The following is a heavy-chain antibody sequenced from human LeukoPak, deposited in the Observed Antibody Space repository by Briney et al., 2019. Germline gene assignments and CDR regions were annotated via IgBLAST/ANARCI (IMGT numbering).Heavy chain of an antibody. CDR3: ARGSGGNYDILTGYDDY. CDR1: GFTFSSYW. V-gene: IGHV3-74*01. CDR2: INSDGSST. D-gene: IGHD3-9*01. J-gene: IGHJ4*02. Sequence: GGSLRLSCAASGFTFSSYWMHWVRQAPGKGLVWVSRINSDGSSTSYADSVKGRFTISRDNAKNTLYLQMNSLRAEDTAVYYCARGSGGNYDILTGYDDYWGQGTLVTVSS.